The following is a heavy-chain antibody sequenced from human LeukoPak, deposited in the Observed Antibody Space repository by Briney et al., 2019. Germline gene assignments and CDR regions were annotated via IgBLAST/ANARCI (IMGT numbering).Heavy chain of an antibody. CDR3: ARRLTASGKHYFDY. J-gene: IGHJ4*02. D-gene: IGHD6-13*01. CDR1: GFTFSTYN. Sequence: GGSLRLSCAASGFTFSTYNMNWVRQAPGKGMEWVSYISSSSGTIYYADSVQGRFTISRDNAKNSLYLQMNSLRAEDTAVYYCARRLTASGKHYFDYWGQGTLVTVSS. V-gene: IGHV3-48*01. CDR2: ISSSSGTI.